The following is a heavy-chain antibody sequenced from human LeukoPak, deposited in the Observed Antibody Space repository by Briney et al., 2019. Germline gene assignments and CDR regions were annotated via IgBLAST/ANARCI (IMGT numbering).Heavy chain of an antibody. CDR1: GFTFSSYA. D-gene: IGHD3-22*01. CDR2: ISSSSSTI. Sequence: GGSLRLSCAASGFTFSSYAMSWVRQAPGKGLEWVSYISSSSSTIYYADSVKGRFTISRDNSKNTLYLQMNSLRAEDTAVYYCAKEEYYYDSSGKPRAADLDYWGQGTLVTVSS. J-gene: IGHJ4*02. V-gene: IGHV3-23*01. CDR3: AKEEYYYDSSGKPRAADLDY.